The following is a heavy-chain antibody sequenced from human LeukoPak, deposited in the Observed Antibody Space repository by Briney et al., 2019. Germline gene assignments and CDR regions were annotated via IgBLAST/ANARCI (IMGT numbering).Heavy chain of an antibody. D-gene: IGHD3-9*01. CDR3: ARGDYDILTGLHYFDY. Sequence: GGSLRLSCAASGFTFSSYSMNWVRQAPGKGLEWVSSISSSSSYIYYADSVKGRFTISRDNAKNSLYLQMNSLRAEDTAVYYCARGDYDILTGLHYFDYWGQGTLVTVSS. CDR1: GFTFSSYS. CDR2: ISSSSSYI. V-gene: IGHV3-21*01. J-gene: IGHJ4*02.